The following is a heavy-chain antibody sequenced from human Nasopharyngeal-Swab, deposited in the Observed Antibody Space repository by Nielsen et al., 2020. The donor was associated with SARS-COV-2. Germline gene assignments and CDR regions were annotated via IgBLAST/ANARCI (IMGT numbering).Heavy chain of an antibody. D-gene: IGHD3-3*01. CDR2: IFSNDEK. CDR1: GFSLSNARMG. CDR3: ARIVNSYFDFWSGYTDAFDI. V-gene: IGHV2-26*01. J-gene: IGHJ3*02. Sequence: SGPTLVQPPETLTLTCTVSGFSLSNARMGVSWIRQPPGKALEWLAHIFSNDEKSYSTSLKSRLTISKDTSKSQVVLTMTNMDPVDTATYYCARIVNSYFDFWSGYTDAFDIWGQGTMVTVSS.